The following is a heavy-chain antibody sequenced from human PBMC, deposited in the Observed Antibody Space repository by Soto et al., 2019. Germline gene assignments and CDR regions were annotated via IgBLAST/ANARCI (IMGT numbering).Heavy chain of an antibody. D-gene: IGHD3-3*01. Sequence: PGGSLRLSCAASGFTFSSYGMHWVRQAPGKGLEWVAVIWYDGSNKYYADSVKGRFTISRDNSKNTLYLQMNSLRAEDTAVYYCARAANPYYDFWSGYLDTNYGMDVWGQGTTVTVSS. J-gene: IGHJ6*02. V-gene: IGHV3-33*01. CDR2: IWYDGSNK. CDR3: ARAANPYYDFWSGYLDTNYGMDV. CDR1: GFTFSSYG.